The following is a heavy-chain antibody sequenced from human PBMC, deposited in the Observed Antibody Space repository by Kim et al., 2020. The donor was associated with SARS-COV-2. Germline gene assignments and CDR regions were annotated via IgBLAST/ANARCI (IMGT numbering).Heavy chain of an antibody. V-gene: IGHV3-23*01. Sequence: GGSLRLSCVASGFTFRKYGMNWVRQPPGKGLEWVSSISGGGHNTYYAESVEGRFTISRDNSKTTLYLQVDSLRAEDTAVYYCAKDEATVTTSGFDYWGQG. CDR3: AKDEATVTTSGFDY. CDR1: GFTFRKYG. J-gene: IGHJ4*02. CDR2: ISGGGHNT. D-gene: IGHD4-17*01.